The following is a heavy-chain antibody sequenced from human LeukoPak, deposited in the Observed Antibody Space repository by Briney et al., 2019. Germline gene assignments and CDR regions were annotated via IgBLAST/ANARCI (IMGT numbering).Heavy chain of an antibody. CDR1: GVSISSGGYY. CDR2: IYYSGST. J-gene: IGHJ5*02. V-gene: IGHV4-31*03. CDR3: ARVSLLEWLFPFDP. D-gene: IGHD3-3*01. Sequence: PSETLSLTCTVSGVSISSGGYYWSWIRQHPGKGLEWIGYIYYSGSTYYNPSLKSRVTISVDTSKNQFSLKLSSVTAADTAVYYCARVSLLEWLFPFDPWGQGTLVTVSS.